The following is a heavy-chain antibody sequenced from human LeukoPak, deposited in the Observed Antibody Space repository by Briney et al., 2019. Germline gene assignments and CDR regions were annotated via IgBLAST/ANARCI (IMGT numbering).Heavy chain of an antibody. J-gene: IGHJ2*01. CDR3: ARRGGDGSGSYYNKHYNWYFDL. CDR1: GFTVSSNY. CDR2: IYSGGSS. D-gene: IGHD3-10*01. V-gene: IGHV3-53*01. Sequence: GGSLRLSCAASGFTVSSNYMSWVRQAPGKGLEWVSVIYSGGSSYYADSVKGRFTISRDNSKNTLYLQMNSLRAEDTAVYYCARRGGDGSGSYYNKHYNWYFDLWGRGTLVTVSS.